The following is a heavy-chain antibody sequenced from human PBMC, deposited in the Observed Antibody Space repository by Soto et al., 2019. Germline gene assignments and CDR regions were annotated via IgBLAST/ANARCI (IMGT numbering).Heavy chain of an antibody. CDR1: GYTFTGNY. D-gene: IGHD3-3*01. J-gene: IGHJ6*02. CDR3: ARDPRPPSGWLGFWEYGMGV. Sequence: ASVKVSCKASGYTFTGNYIHWVRQAPGQGLEWMGWVNPDNGGTTSAQKFQGRVTMTRDTSVTTAYMELSRLTSDDTAVYYCARDPRPPSGWLGFWEYGMGVWGQGTTVTVSS. V-gene: IGHV1-2*02. CDR2: VNPDNGGT.